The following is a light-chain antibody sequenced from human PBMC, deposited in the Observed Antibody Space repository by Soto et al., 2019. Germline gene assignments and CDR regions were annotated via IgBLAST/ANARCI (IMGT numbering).Light chain of an antibody. J-gene: IGKJ1*01. Sequence: DIQMTQSPSTLSASVGDRVTITCRARQSVDRWLAWYQQRPGKAPKALIYKASNLESGVPSRFSGSGSGTEFTLTITSLQPGDIATYSCQQYSTLLTFGQGTMVEMK. CDR2: KAS. CDR3: QQYSTLLT. V-gene: IGKV1-5*03. CDR1: QSVDRW.